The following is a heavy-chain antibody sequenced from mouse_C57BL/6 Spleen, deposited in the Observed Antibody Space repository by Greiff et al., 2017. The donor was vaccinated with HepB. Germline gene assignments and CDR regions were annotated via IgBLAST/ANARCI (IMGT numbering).Heavy chain of an antibody. CDR1: GYTFTSYW. D-gene: IGHD2-5*01. CDR3: AREDSNSWFAY. J-gene: IGHJ3*01. V-gene: IGHV1-52*01. CDR2: IDPSDSET. Sequence: QVQLKQSGAELVKPGASVKLSCKASGYTFTSYWMHWVKQRPIQGLEWIGNIDPSDSETHYNQKFKDKATLTVDKSSSTAYMQLSSLTSEDSAVYYCAREDSNSWFAYWGQGTLVTVSA.